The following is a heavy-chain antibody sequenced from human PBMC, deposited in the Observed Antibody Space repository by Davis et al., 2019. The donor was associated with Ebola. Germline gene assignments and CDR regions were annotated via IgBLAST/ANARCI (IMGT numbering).Heavy chain of an antibody. V-gene: IGHV3-23*01. Sequence: PGGSLRLSCAASGFRFSPYGMTWVRQAPGKGLEWVSGVSGPGGWTYYADSVKGRFTISRDNSKNTVSLQMNSLRAEDTAVYYCAVWFGELFFHYYSGMDVWGQGTTVIVSS. J-gene: IGHJ6*02. D-gene: IGHD3-10*01. CDR3: AVWFGELFFHYYSGMDV. CDR1: GFRFSPYG. CDR2: VSGPGGWT.